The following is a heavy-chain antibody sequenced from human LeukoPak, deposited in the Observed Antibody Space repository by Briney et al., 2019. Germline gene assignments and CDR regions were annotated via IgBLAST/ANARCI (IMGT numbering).Heavy chain of an antibody. CDR2: MNPNSGNT. CDR1: GYTFTSYD. Sequence: ASVKVSCKASGYTFTSYDINWVRQATGQGLEWMGWMNPNSGNTGYAQKVQVRVTMTRNTSISTAYMELRSLRSEDTAVYYCARPHPSGSSWSDYWGQGTLVPVSS. D-gene: IGHD6-13*01. V-gene: IGHV1-8*01. CDR3: ARPHPSGSSWSDY. J-gene: IGHJ4*02.